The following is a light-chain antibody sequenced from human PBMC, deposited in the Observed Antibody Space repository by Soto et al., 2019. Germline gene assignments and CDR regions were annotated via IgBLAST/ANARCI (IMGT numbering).Light chain of an antibody. CDR3: QKYGGSPRT. J-gene: IGKJ1*01. V-gene: IGKV3-20*01. CDR1: QSVGGTF. Sequence: EIVLTQSPGTLSLSPGEGATLSCRASQSVGGTFLAWYQQKRGQAPRLLIHGASNRATGIPDRFSGSGSGTDFTLTISRLEPEDFAVYYCQKYGGSPRTCGQGTKVDIK. CDR2: GAS.